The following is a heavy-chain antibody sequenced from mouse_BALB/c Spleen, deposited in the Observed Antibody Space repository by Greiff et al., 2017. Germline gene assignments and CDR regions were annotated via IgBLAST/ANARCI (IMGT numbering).Heavy chain of an antibody. J-gene: IGHJ3*01. Sequence: EVQGVESGGGLVQPGGSRKLSCAASGFTFSSFGMHWVRQAPEKGLEWVAYISSGSSTIYYADTVKGRFTISRDNPKNTLFLQMTSLRSEDTAMYYCARDYGCGFAYWGQGTLVTVSA. V-gene: IGHV5-17*02. D-gene: IGHD1-1*01. CDR2: ISSGSSTI. CDR3: ARDYGCGFAY. CDR1: GFTFSSFG.